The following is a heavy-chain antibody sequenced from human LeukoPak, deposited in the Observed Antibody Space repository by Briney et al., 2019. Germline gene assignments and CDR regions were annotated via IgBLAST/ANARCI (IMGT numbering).Heavy chain of an antibody. CDR3: ARGDTAMASAVGYFDY. D-gene: IGHD5-18*01. CDR2: ISSSSSYI. CDR1: GFTFSSYS. V-gene: IGHV3-21*01. Sequence: GGSLRLSCAASGFTFSSYSMNWVRQAPGKGLEWVSSISSSSSYIYYADSVKGRFTISRDNAKNSLYLQMNSLRAEDTAVYYCARGDTAMASAVGYFDYWGQGTLVTVSS. J-gene: IGHJ4*02.